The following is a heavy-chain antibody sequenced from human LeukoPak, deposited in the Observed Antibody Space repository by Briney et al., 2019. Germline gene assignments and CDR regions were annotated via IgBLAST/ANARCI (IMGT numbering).Heavy chain of an antibody. D-gene: IGHD2-2*01. Sequence: GEALKISCKGSGYSFTSYWIGWVRQMPGKGLEWMGIIYPGYSDTRYSPSFQGQVTISADKSLSTAYLQWSSLKASDTAMYYCATTEGYCSSTSCYPSSYYYGMDVWGQGTTVTVSS. CDR3: ATTEGYCSSTSCYPSSYYYGMDV. V-gene: IGHV5-51*01. CDR2: IYPGYSDT. CDR1: GYSFTSYW. J-gene: IGHJ6*02.